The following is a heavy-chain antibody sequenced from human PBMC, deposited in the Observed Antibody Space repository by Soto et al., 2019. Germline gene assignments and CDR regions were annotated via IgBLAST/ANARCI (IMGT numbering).Heavy chain of an antibody. Sequence: EVQLVESGGGLVQPGGSLRLSCAASGFTVSSNYMSWVRQAPGKGLEWVSVIYSGGSTNYSDSVKGRFTISRDNSKNTLYLQMNSQRAEDRAVYYCAREGVVAASDWGQGTLVTDSS. CDR3: AREGVVAASD. J-gene: IGHJ4*02. CDR2: IYSGGST. V-gene: IGHV3-66*01. CDR1: GFTVSSNY. D-gene: IGHD2-15*01.